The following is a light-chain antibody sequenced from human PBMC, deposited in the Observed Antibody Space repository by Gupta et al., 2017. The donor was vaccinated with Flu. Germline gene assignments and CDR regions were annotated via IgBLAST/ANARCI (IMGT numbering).Light chain of an antibody. Sequence: SITSSCTGTRSYSGDYKYVSCYQQYPGNAPKLIIYEVSYLPARVSNRFAGSKSGNTASPTISGLQAEDEADYYCTSYTSSSTLVFGTGTTLTVL. J-gene: IGLJ1*01. CDR3: TSYTSSSTLV. CDR1: RSYSGDYKY. V-gene: IGLV2-14*01. CDR2: EVS.